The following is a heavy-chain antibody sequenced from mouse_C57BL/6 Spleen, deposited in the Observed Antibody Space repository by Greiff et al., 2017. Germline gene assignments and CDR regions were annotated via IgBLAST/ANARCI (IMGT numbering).Heavy chain of an antibody. CDR1: GYAFTNHL. CDR2: INPGSGGT. Sequence: VQLQESGAELVRPGTSVKVSCKASGYAFTNHLIEWVKQRPGQGLEWIGVINPGSGGTNYNEKFKGKATLTADKSSSTAYMQLSSLTSEDSAVYCCARGYDYDYYYAMDYWGQGTSVTVSS. J-gene: IGHJ4*01. CDR3: ARGYDYDYYYAMDY. V-gene: IGHV1-54*01. D-gene: IGHD2-4*01.